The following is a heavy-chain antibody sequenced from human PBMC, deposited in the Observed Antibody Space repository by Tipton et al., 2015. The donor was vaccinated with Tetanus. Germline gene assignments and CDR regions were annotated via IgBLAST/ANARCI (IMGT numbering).Heavy chain of an antibody. CDR1: GDSSHDYY. CDR2: IYSGGST. J-gene: IGHJ6*02. CDR3: ARDHGITWGGMGYYYGMDV. Sequence: GLVKPSETLSLSCTVSGDSSHDYYWSWIRQSAGKGLEWIGRIYSGGSTNYNPSLKSRVTISVDTSKNQFSLRLSSVTAADTAVYYCARDHGITWGGMGYYYGMDVWGQGTTVTVSS. V-gene: IGHV4-4*07. D-gene: IGHD3-16*01.